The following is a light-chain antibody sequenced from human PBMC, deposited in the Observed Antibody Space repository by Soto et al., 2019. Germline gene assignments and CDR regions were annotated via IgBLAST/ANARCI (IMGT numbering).Light chain of an antibody. J-gene: IGLJ3*02. CDR1: SSNIGAGYD. V-gene: IGLV1-40*01. CDR2: LNN. CDR3: QSYDISLSAWV. Sequence: HSVLTQPPSVSGAPGQRVTISCTGTSSNIGAGYDVHWYQHLPGTAPKLLIFLNNNRPSVVPDRFSGSKSGTSASLAITGLQAEDEADDYCQSYDISLSAWVFGGGTTVTVL.